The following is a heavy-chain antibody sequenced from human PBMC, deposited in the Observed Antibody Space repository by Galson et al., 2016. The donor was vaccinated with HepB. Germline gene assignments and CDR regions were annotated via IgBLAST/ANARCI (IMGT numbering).Heavy chain of an antibody. D-gene: IGHD2-2*01. V-gene: IGHV1-69*13. CDR2: IIPIFGTA. CDR1: GGTFSSYA. J-gene: IGHJ5*02. CDR3: ARIVGRPQDIVLVPGGAPAYVDNRFDL. Sequence: SVKVSCKASGGTFSSYAISWVRQAPGQGLEWMGGIIPIFGTANYAPKFQGRVTISADESTNTLYMEIRGLRTEDTAVYYCARIVGRPQDIVLVPGGAPAYVDNRFDLWGQGTLVTVSS.